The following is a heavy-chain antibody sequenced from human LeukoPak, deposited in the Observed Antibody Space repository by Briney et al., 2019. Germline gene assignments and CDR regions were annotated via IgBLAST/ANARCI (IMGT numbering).Heavy chain of an antibody. CDR1: GFTFSSYW. D-gene: IGHD3-3*01. Sequence: GGSLRLSCAASGFTFSSYWMHWVRQAPGKGLVWVSRINSDGSSTSYADSVKGRFTISRDNAKNTLYLQMNSLRAEDTAVYYCAGSYYDFWSGYSDYWGQGTLVTVSS. CDR2: INSDGSST. CDR3: AGSYYDFWSGYSDY. V-gene: IGHV3-74*01. J-gene: IGHJ4*02.